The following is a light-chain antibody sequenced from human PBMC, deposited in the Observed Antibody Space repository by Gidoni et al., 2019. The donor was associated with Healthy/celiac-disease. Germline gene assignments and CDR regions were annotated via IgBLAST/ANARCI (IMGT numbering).Light chain of an antibody. Sequence: QPALTQPPSASVSPGQSVTISCTGTSSDVGGYNYVSWYQQHPGKAPKLMIYEVSKRPSGVPDRFSGSKSGNTASLTVSGLQAEDEADYYCSSYAGSNNLVFGGGTKLTVL. V-gene: IGLV2-8*01. J-gene: IGLJ2*01. CDR2: EVS. CDR1: SSDVGGYNY. CDR3: SSYAGSNNLV.